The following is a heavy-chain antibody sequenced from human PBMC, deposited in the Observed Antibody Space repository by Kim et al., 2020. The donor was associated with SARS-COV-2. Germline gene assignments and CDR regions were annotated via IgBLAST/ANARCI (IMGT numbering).Heavy chain of an antibody. Sequence: SETLSLTCAVYGGSFSGYYWSWIRQPPGKGLEWIGEINHSGSTNYNPSLKSRVTISVDTSKNQFSLKLSSVTAADTAVYYCARGGGVSYSYGTRRYYYYGMDVWGQGTTVTVSS. CDR3: ARGGGVSYSYGTRRYYYYGMDV. CDR2: INHSGST. CDR1: GGSFSGYY. J-gene: IGHJ6*02. V-gene: IGHV4-34*01. D-gene: IGHD5-18*01.